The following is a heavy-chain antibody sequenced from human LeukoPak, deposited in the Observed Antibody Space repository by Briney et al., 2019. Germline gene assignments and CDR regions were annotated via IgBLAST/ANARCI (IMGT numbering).Heavy chain of an antibody. CDR1: GFTFSSYG. V-gene: IGHV3-33*01. J-gene: IGHJ4*02. CDR2: IWYDGSNK. D-gene: IGHD6-19*01. Sequence: GGSLRLSCAASGFTFSSYGMHWVRQAPGKGLEWVAVIWYDGSNKYYADSVKGRFTISRDNSKNTLYLQMNSLRAEDTAVYYCARAGSGWQNEYWGEGNLGTVSP. CDR3: ARAGSGWQNEY.